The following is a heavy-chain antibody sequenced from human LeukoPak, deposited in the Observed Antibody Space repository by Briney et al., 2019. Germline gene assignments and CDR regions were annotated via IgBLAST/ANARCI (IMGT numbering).Heavy chain of an antibody. V-gene: IGHV3-20*04. J-gene: IGHJ6*03. CDR3: AREGGFYYYYMDV. CDR1: GFTFSSYS. CDR2: INWNGGST. Sequence: PGGSLRLSCAASGFTFSSYSMNWVRQAPGKGLEWVSGINWNGGSTGYADSVKGRFTISRDNAKNSLYLQMNSLRAEDTALYYCAREGGFYYYYMDVWGKGTTVTVSS. D-gene: IGHD3-16*01.